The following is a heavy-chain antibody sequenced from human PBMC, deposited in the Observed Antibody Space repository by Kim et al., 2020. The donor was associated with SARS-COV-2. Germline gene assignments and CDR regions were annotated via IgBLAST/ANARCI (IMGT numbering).Heavy chain of an antibody. V-gene: IGHV4-39*01. Sequence: SETLSLTCSVSGASINIGPYSWGWIRQPPGKGLEWIGSLLHSGTTYYNASLKSRVSISADASKNQFSLTLNSVTAAETAVYYCSRHTPGGYNLYYFDSWG. D-gene: IGHD1-26*01. CDR2: LLHSGTT. J-gene: IGHJ4*01. CDR1: GASINIGPYS. CDR3: SRHTPGGYNLYYFDS.